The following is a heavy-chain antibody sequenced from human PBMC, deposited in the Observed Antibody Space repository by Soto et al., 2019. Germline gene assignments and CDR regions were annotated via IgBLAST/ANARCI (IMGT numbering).Heavy chain of an antibody. D-gene: IGHD3-22*01. V-gene: IGHV4-34*01. CDR3: ARGGIVVVIRFRYFDY. CDR1: GGSFSGYY. CDR2: INHSGST. Sequence: SETLSLTCAVYGGSFSGYYWSWIRQPPGKGLEWIGEINHSGSTNYNPSLKSRVTISVDTSKNQFSLKLSSVTAADTAVYYCARGGIVVVIRFRYFDYWGQGTLVTVSS. J-gene: IGHJ4*02.